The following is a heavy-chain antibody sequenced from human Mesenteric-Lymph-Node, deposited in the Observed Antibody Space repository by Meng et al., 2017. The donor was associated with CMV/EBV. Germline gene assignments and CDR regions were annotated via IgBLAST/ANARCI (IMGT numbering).Heavy chain of an antibody. V-gene: IGHV3-30*04. J-gene: IGHJ6*02. Sequence: LSLTCVASGFTLSDYTIHWVRQAPCKGLEWVGLTSYDGRNEYCADSLQGRFTISRDTSKNTVYLQMNRLRAEDAALYYCAKAVYGFTVTTGGNGMDVWGQGTTVTVSS. CDR3: AKAVYGFTVTTGGNGMDV. CDR2: TSYDGRNE. D-gene: IGHD4-17*01. CDR1: GFTLSDYT.